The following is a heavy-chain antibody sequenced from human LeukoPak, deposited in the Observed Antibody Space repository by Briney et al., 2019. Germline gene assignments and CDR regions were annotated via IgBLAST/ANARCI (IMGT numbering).Heavy chain of an antibody. CDR1: GYSFPNYW. Sequence: SGESPKISCKGSGYSFPNYWIGWLRQMPGQGLEWMGIIYPADSDTRYSPSFQGQVTISADKSINTAYLQWTSLKASDTAMYYCARRKGDGYNSPFDYWGQGTPVTVSS. J-gene: IGHJ4*02. V-gene: IGHV5-51*01. D-gene: IGHD5-24*01. CDR3: ARRKGDGYNSPFDY. CDR2: IYPADSDT.